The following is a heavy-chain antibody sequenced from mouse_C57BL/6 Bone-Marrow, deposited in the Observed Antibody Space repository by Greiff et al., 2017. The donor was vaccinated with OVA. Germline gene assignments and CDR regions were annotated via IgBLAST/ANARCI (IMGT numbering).Heavy chain of an antibody. CDR3: ARWIVAPYAMDY. J-gene: IGHJ4*01. V-gene: IGHV1-80*01. CDR1: GYAFSSYW. D-gene: IGHD1-1*01. Sequence: VMLVESGAELVKPGASVKISCKASGYAFSSYWMNWVKQRPGKGLEWIGQIYPGDGDTNYNGKFKGKATLTADKSSSTAYMQLSSLTSEDSAVYFCARWIVAPYAMDYWGQGTSVTVSS. CDR2: IYPGDGDT.